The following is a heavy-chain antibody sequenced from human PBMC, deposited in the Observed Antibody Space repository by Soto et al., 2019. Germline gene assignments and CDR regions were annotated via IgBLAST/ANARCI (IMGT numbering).Heavy chain of an antibody. V-gene: IGHV3-53*01. J-gene: IGHJ6*02. CDR2: IYSGGST. Sequence: GGSLRLSCAASGFTVSSNYMSWVRQAPGKGLEWVSVIYSGGSTYCADSVKGRFTISRDNSKNTLYPQMNSLRAEDTAVYYCARDFDDFWSGYLDVWGQGTTVTVSS. CDR1: GFTVSSNY. CDR3: ARDFDDFWSGYLDV. D-gene: IGHD3-3*01.